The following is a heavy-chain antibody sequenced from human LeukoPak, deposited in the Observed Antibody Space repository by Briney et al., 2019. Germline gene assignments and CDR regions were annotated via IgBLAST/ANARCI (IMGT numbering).Heavy chain of an antibody. Sequence: GGSLRPSCAAPGFTFSSYGMHWVRQAPGKGLEWVSSISSSSSYIYYVDSVKGRFTISRDNAKNSLYLQMNSLRAEDTAVYYCAELGITMIGGVWGKGTTVTISS. CDR2: ISSSSSYI. J-gene: IGHJ6*04. CDR1: GFTFSSYG. CDR3: AELGITMIGGV. D-gene: IGHD3-10*02. V-gene: IGHV3-21*01.